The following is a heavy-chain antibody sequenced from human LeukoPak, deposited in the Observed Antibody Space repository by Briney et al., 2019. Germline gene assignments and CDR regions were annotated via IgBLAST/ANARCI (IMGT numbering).Heavy chain of an antibody. D-gene: IGHD5-12*01. J-gene: IGHJ6*02. CDR3: ARGWLPHYYYYGMDV. CDR2: ISSTSAYI. CDR1: GFALKSYS. Sequence: PGGSLRLSCAGSGFALKSYSLSWVRQAPGKGLEWVSSISSTSAYIYYADSVKGRFTLSRDNSKNTLYLQMNSLRAEDTAVYYCARGWLPHYYYYGMDVWGQGTTVTVSS. V-gene: IGHV3-21*01.